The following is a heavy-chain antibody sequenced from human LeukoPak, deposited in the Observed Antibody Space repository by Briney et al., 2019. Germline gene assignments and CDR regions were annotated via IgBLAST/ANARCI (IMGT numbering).Heavy chain of an antibody. J-gene: IGHJ6*03. CDR3: AKAADQYYYSYFYYMDV. Sequence: PGRSLRLSCAASELTFSSYGMHWVRQAPGKGLEWVAVISYDGSSKDYADSVKGRFTISRDNSKNTLYLQMNSLRVEDTAVYYCAKAADQYYYSYFYYMDVWGKGTTVTVSS. CDR2: ISYDGSSK. D-gene: IGHD2-2*01. V-gene: IGHV3-30*18. CDR1: ELTFSSYG.